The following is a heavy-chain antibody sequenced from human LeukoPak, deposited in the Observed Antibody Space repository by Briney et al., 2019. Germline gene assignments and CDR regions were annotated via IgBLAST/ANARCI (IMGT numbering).Heavy chain of an antibody. CDR2: ISAYNGNT. Sequence: ASVKVSCKASGYTFTSYGISWVRQAPGQGLEWMGWISAYNGNTNYAQKLQGRVTMTTDTSTSTAYMELRSLRSNDTAVYYCARDGEYCSSTSCYSGYWGQGTLVTVSS. D-gene: IGHD2-2*01. CDR3: ARDGEYCSSTSCYSGY. V-gene: IGHV1-18*01. J-gene: IGHJ4*02. CDR1: GYTFTSYG.